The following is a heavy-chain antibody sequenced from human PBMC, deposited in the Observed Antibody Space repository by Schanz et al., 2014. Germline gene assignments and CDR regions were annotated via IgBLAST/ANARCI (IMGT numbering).Heavy chain of an antibody. D-gene: IGHD5-18*01. V-gene: IGHV3-30*18. CDR2: ISYDGTNE. CDR3: AKDRGDGYSNGIFQY. Sequence: QVFLAESGGGVVQPGRSLRLSCAASGFTFSQYGMHWVRQAPGKGLEWVAVISYDGTNEYYAESVKGRFTISRDNAKNTFYLHMNSVRNEDTAVYFCAKDRGDGYSNGIFQYWGLGTLVTVSS. J-gene: IGHJ4*02. CDR1: GFTFSQYG.